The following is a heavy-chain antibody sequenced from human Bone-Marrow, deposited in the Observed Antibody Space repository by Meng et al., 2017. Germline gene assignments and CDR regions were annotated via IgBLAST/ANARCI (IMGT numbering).Heavy chain of an antibody. Sequence: ASVKVSCKPSGYTFTAYWLHWVRQAPGQGLEWMGWINPNSGGTNYAQKFQGRVTMTRDTSISTAYMGLSRLRSDDTAVYYCARVSPYCSGGSCYPGAFDIWGQGTTVTVSS. CDR3: ARVSPYCSGGSCYPGAFDI. J-gene: IGHJ3*02. CDR2: INPNSGGT. V-gene: IGHV1-2*02. D-gene: IGHD2-15*01. CDR1: GYTFTAYW.